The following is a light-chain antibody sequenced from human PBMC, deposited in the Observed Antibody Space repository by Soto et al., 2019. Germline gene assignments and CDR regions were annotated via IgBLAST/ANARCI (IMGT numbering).Light chain of an antibody. Sequence: DIQMTQSPSTLSASVGDRVTITCRASQSISSWLAWYQQKPGKAPKLLIYEASNLESGVPSRFSGSGSGTEFTLTISSLQPDDFATYDCQQSNNYPWTFGQGTNVDIK. J-gene: IGKJ1*01. CDR1: QSISSW. CDR3: QQSNNYPWT. V-gene: IGKV1-5*03. CDR2: EAS.